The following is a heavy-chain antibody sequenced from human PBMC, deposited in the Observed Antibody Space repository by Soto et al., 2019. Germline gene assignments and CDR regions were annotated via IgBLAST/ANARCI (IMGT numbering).Heavy chain of an antibody. D-gene: IGHD3-9*01. Sequence: GGSLRLSCAASVFTFSSYSMNWVRQAPGKGLEWVSYISSSSSTIYYADSVKGRFTISRDNAKNSLYLQMNSLRAEDTAVYYCARVPLRYFDWYPDWGQGTLVTVSS. CDR2: ISSSSSTI. V-gene: IGHV3-48*01. CDR3: ARVPLRYFDWYPD. J-gene: IGHJ4*02. CDR1: VFTFSSYS.